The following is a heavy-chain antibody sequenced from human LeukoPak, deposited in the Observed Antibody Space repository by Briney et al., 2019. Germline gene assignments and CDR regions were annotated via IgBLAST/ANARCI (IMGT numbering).Heavy chain of an antibody. CDR3: AKDGGHCSSTSCYTDLDY. CDR1: GFTFSSYG. Sequence: GGSLRLSCAASGFTFSSYGMHWVRQAPGKGLEWVAVISYDGSNKYYADSVKGRFTISRDNSKNTLYLQMNSLRAEDTAVYYCAKDGGHCSSTSCYTDLDYWGQGTLVTVSS. V-gene: IGHV3-30*18. J-gene: IGHJ4*02. D-gene: IGHD2-2*02. CDR2: ISYDGSNK.